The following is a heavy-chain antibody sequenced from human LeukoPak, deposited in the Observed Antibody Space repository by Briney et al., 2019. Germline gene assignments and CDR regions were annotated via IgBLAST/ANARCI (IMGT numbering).Heavy chain of an antibody. CDR1: GFTVSSNY. V-gene: IGHV3-21*01. Sequence: GGSLRLSCAASGFTVSSNYMSWVRQAPGKGLEWVSSISSSSSYIYYADSVKGRFTISRDNAKNSLYLQMNSLRAEDTAVYYCARDQDIAVAGTLDYWGQGTLVTVSS. J-gene: IGHJ4*02. D-gene: IGHD6-19*01. CDR3: ARDQDIAVAGTLDY. CDR2: ISSSSSYI.